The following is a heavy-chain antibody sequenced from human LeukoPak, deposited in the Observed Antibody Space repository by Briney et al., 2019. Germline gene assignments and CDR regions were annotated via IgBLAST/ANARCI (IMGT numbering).Heavy chain of an antibody. CDR2: IKQDGSEK. Sequence: GGSLRLSCAAPGFTFSTYWMSWVRQAPGKGLEWVANIKQDGSEKYYVDSVKGRFTISRDNAKNSLYLQMNSLRAEDTAVYYCARADRLGAALLASFDYWGQGTLVTVSS. V-gene: IGHV3-7*01. CDR3: ARADRLGAALLASFDY. CDR1: GFTFSTYW. D-gene: IGHD3-16*01. J-gene: IGHJ4*02.